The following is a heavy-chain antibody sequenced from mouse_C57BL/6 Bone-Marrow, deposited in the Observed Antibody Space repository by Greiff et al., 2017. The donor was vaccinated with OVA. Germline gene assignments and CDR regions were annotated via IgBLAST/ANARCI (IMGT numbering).Heavy chain of an antibody. CDR3: TSYGNFDY. V-gene: IGHV14-4*01. D-gene: IGHD2-1*01. CDR1: GFNIKDDY. J-gene: IGHJ2*01. CDR2: IDPENGDT. Sequence: EVKLQESGAELVRPGASVKLSCTASGFNIKDDYMHWVKQRPEQGLAWIGWIDPENGDTEYASKFQGKATITADTSSNTAYLQRSILTSEDTAVYYCTSYGNFDYWGQGTTLTVSS.